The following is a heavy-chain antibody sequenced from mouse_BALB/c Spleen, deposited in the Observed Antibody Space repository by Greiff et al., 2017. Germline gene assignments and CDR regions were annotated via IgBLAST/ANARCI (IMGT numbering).Heavy chain of an antibody. V-gene: IGHV1-87*01. Sequence: SGAELARPGASVKLSCKASGYTFTSYWMQWVKQRPGQGLEWIGAIYPGDGDTRYTQKFKGKATLTADKSSSTAYMQLSSLASEDSAVYYCAREDGYYWFAYWGQGTLVTVSA. CDR2: IYPGDGDT. D-gene: IGHD2-3*01. CDR1: GYTFTSYW. CDR3: AREDGYYWFAY. J-gene: IGHJ3*01.